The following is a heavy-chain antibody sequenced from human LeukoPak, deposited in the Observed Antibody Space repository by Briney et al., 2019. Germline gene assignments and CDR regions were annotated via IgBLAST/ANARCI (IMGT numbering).Heavy chain of an antibody. J-gene: IGHJ4*02. V-gene: IGHV4-39*01. Sequence: SETLSLTCTVSSGSISSSSYYWGWIRQPPGKGLEWIGSIYYSGSTYYNPSLKSRVTISVDTSKNQFSLKLSSVTAADTAVYYCARRGYYDSSGYPCDYWGQGTLVTVSS. D-gene: IGHD3-22*01. CDR2: IYYSGST. CDR3: ARRGYYDSSGYPCDY. CDR1: SGSISSSSYY.